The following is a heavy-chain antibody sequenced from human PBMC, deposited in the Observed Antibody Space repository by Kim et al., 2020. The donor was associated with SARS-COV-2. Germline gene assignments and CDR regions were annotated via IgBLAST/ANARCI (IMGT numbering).Heavy chain of an antibody. D-gene: IGHD3-22*01. J-gene: IGHJ5*02. Sequence: SGPTLVNPTQTLTLTCTFSGFSLSTSGVGVGWIRQPPGKALEWLALIYWDDDKRYSPSLKSRLTITKDTSKNQVVLTMTNMDPVDTATYYCAHSMRGPNYYDSSGYEFDPWGQGTLVTVSS. CDR2: IYWDDDK. CDR1: GFSLSTSGVG. CDR3: AHSMRGPNYYDSSGYEFDP. V-gene: IGHV2-5*02.